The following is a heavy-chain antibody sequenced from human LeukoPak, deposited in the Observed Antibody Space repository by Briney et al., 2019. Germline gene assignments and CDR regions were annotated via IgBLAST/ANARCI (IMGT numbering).Heavy chain of an antibody. J-gene: IGHJ4*02. V-gene: IGHV3-23*01. CDR3: ANAYSSGWYYFDY. D-gene: IGHD6-19*01. CDR1: GFTFSSYA. CDR2: ISGSGGST. Sequence: GGSLRLSCAASGFTFSSYAMSWVRQAPGKGLEWVSVISGSGGSTYYADSVKGRFTISRDNSKNTLYLQMNSLRAEDTAVYYCANAYSSGWYYFDYWGQGTLVTVSS.